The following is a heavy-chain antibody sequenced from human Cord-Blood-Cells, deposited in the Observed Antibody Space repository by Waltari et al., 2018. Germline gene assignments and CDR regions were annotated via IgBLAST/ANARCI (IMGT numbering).Heavy chain of an antibody. CDR1: GYPFTGYY. D-gene: IGHD6-13*01. CDR3: ARDLGAAAGTHWFDP. Sequence: QVQLVQSGAEVKKPGASVKVSCQASGYPFTGYYMHWVRQAPGQGLEWMGWINPNSGGTNYAQKFQGRVTMTRDTSISTAYMELSRLRSDDTAVYYCARDLGAAAGTHWFDPWGQGTLVTVSS. J-gene: IGHJ5*02. V-gene: IGHV1-2*02. CDR2: INPNSGGT.